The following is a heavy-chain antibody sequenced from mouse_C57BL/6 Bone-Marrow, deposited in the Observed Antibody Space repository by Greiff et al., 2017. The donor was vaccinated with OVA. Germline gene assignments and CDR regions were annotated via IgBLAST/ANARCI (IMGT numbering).Heavy chain of an antibody. CDR3: AFYYGSSYRYFDV. V-gene: IGHV1-39*01. CDR1: GYSFTDYN. D-gene: IGHD1-1*01. J-gene: IGHJ1*03. Sequence: VHVKQSGPELVKPGASVKISCKASGYSFTDYNMNWVKQSNGKSLDWIGVINPNYGTTSYNQKFKGKATLTVDQSSSTAYMQLNSLTSEDSAVYYCAFYYGSSYRYFDVWGTGTTVTVSS. CDR2: INPNYGTT.